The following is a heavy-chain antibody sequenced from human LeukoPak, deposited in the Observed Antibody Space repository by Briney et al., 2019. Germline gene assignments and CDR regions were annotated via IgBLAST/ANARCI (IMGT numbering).Heavy chain of an antibody. CDR1: GGTFSSYA. CDR2: IIPIFGTA. CDR3: ATHPYCSSTSCYHTDPTYYYYMDV. Sequence: GASVKVSCKASGGTFSSYAISWVRQAPGQGLEWMGGIIPIFGTANYAQKFQGRVTITTDESTSTAYMELSSLRSEDTAVYYCATHPYCSSTSCYHTDPTYYYYMDVWGKGTTVTVSS. D-gene: IGHD2-2*01. V-gene: IGHV1-69*05. J-gene: IGHJ6*03.